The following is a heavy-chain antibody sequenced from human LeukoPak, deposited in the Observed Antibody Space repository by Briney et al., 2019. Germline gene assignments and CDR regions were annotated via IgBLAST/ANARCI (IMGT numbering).Heavy chain of an antibody. D-gene: IGHD3-3*01. V-gene: IGHV5-51*01. CDR2: IYPGDSDT. CDR3: ARHIKKAKYYDFWSGPNWFDP. Sequence: GESLKISCKGSGYSFTSYWIGWVRQMPGKGLEWKGIIYPGDSDTRYSPSFQGQVTISADKSISTAYLQWSSLKASDTAMYYCARHIKKAKYYDFWSGPNWFDPWGQGTLVTVSS. J-gene: IGHJ5*02. CDR1: GYSFTSYW.